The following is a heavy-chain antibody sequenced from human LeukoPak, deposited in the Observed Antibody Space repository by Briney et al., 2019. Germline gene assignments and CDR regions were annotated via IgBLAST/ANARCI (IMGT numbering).Heavy chain of an antibody. D-gene: IGHD1-26*01. Sequence: PGGSPRLSCAASGFTFSSYSMNWVRQAPGKGLEWVSSISSSSSYIYYADSVKGRFTISRDNAKNSLYLQMNSLRAEDTAVYYCARVPNGGSYGSNYWGQGTLVTVSS. J-gene: IGHJ4*02. V-gene: IGHV3-21*01. CDR2: ISSSSSYI. CDR1: GFTFSSYS. CDR3: ARVPNGGSYGSNY.